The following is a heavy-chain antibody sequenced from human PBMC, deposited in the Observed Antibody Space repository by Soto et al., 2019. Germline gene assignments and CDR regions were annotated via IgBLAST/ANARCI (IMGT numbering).Heavy chain of an antibody. CDR3: ARTSGYCSGGSCGERED. CDR2: INHSGST. V-gene: IGHV4-34*01. J-gene: IGHJ4*02. CDR1: GGSFSGYY. Sequence: SETLSLTCAVYGGSFSGYYWSWIRQPPGKGLEWIGEINHSGSTNYNPSLKSRVTISVDTSKNQFSLKLSSVTAADTAVYYCARTSGYCSGGSCGEREDWGQGTLVTVSS. D-gene: IGHD2-15*01.